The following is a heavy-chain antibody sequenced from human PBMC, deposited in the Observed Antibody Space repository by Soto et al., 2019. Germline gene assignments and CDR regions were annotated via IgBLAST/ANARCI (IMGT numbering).Heavy chain of an antibody. D-gene: IGHD3-22*01. CDR2: IYYSGST. CDR3: ARGMGYDSSGYYYGH. V-gene: IGHV4-59*01. CDR1: GGSISSYK. J-gene: IGHJ4*02. Sequence: XESLSRPCTVAGGSISSYKWSWIRQPPGKGLEWIGYIYYSGSTNYNPSLKSRVTISVDTSKNQFSLKLSSVTAADTAVYYCARGMGYDSSGYYYGHWGQGTLVTVSS.